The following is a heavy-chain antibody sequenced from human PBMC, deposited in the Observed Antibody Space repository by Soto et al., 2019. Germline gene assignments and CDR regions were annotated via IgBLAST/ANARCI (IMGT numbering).Heavy chain of an antibody. Sequence: EVQLLESGGGLVQPGGSLRLSCAASGFTFSSYAMNWVRQAPGKGLEWVSVISGSGGSTYYADSVKGRFTISRDNSKNSLDLQLTSLRAEDTAVYYRASRSSGWYFEYWGQGALVTVSS. CDR2: ISGSGGST. J-gene: IGHJ4*02. D-gene: IGHD6-19*01. CDR1: GFTFSSYA. CDR3: ASRSSGWYFEY. V-gene: IGHV3-23*01.